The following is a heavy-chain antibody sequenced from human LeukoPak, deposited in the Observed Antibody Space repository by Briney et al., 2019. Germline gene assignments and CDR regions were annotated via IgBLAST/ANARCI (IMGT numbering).Heavy chain of an antibody. V-gene: IGHV3-23*01. J-gene: IGHJ3*02. D-gene: IGHD3-22*01. Sequence: GGSLRLSCAASGFTFSSYAMSWVRQAPGKGLEWVSAISGSGGSTYYADSVKGRFTISRDNSKNTLYLQMNSLRAEDTAVYYCAKDRHMIVVVNDAFDIWGQGTMATVSS. CDR2: ISGSGGST. CDR3: AKDRHMIVVVNDAFDI. CDR1: GFTFSSYA.